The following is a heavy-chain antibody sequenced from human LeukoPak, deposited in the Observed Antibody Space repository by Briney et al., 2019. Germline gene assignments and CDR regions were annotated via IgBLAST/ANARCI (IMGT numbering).Heavy chain of an antibody. Sequence: EASVKVSCKASGYTFTGYYMHWVRQAPGQGLEWMGIINPSGGSTSYAQKFQGRVTMTRDTSTSTVYMELSSLRSEDTAVYYCARDLGSSGWLHGMDVWGQGTTVTVSS. CDR2: INPSGGST. V-gene: IGHV1-46*01. J-gene: IGHJ6*02. CDR3: ARDLGSSGWLHGMDV. CDR1: GYTFTGYY. D-gene: IGHD6-19*01.